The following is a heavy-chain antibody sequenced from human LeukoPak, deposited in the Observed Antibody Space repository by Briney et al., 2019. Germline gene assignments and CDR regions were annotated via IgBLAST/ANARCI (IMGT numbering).Heavy chain of an antibody. CDR2: IYYSGST. CDR1: SGSISSYY. Sequence: SETLSLTFTVSSGSISSYYWSWIRQPPGKGLEWIGYIYYSGSTNYNPSLKSRVTISVDTSKNQFSLKLSSVTAADTAVYYCARAGSGSYYNVDYWGQGTLVTVSS. D-gene: IGHD1-26*01. J-gene: IGHJ4*02. V-gene: IGHV4-59*01. CDR3: ARAGSGSYYNVDY.